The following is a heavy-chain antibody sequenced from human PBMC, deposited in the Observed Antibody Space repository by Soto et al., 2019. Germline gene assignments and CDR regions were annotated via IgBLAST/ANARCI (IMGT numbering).Heavy chain of an antibody. V-gene: IGHV1-24*01. D-gene: IGHD3-22*01. CDR1: GHTLTELS. CDR2: FDPEDGET. CDR3: ARVGGVLDYYDSSGYYLPRGWFDP. J-gene: IGHJ5*02. Sequence: GASVKVSCKVSGHTLTELSMHWVRQAPGKGLEWMGGFDPEDGETIYAQKYKGRVTMTENTSTDTANMELSSMRTEDTAEYYCARVGGVLDYYDSSGYYLPRGWFDPWGQGTLVTVSS.